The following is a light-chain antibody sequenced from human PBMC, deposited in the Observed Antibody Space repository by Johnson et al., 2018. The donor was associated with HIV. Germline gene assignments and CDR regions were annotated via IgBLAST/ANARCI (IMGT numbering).Light chain of an antibody. Sequence: QSVLTQPPSVSAAPGQKVTISCSGSSSNIGNNYVSWYQQLPGTAPKLLIYDNNKRPSGIPDRFSGSKSGTSATLGITGLLTGDEADYYCGTWDSSRSGYVFGTGTKVTVL. CDR3: GTWDSSRSGYV. J-gene: IGLJ1*01. V-gene: IGLV1-51*01. CDR2: DNN. CDR1: SSNIGNNY.